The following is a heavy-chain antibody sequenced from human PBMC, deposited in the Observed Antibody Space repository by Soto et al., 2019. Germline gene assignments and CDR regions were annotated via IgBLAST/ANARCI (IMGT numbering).Heavy chain of an antibody. Sequence: SETLSLTCTVSGGSISTYYWNWIRQTPGKGLEWIGYIHHSGRTNYNPSLRSRVTISVDTSKNQFSLKLTSVTAADSAIYYCARTFHESVVTPPSELHLWGRAPWSPSPQ. J-gene: IGHJ2*01. V-gene: IGHV4-59*01. CDR3: ARTFHESVVTPPSELHL. CDR1: GGSISTYY. D-gene: IGHD2-21*01. CDR2: IHHSGRT.